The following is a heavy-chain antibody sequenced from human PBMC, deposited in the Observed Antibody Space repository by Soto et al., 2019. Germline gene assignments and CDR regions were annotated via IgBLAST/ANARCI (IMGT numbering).Heavy chain of an antibody. J-gene: IGHJ4*02. V-gene: IGHV4-59*01. CDR2: IYYSGST. CDR1: GGTISSWY. CDR3: ARDRFFDY. Sequence: SETLSLTCTVSGGTISSWYWSWIRQPPGKGLEWIGYIYYSGSTNCNPSLKSRVTISVDTSKSQFSLKLTSVTAADTAVYYCARDRFFDYWGQGTLVTVSS. D-gene: IGHD3-16*01.